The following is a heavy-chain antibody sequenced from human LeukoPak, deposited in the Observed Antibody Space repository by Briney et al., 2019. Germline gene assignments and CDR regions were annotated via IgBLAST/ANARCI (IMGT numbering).Heavy chain of an antibody. D-gene: IGHD1-7*01. CDR2: IYYSGGT. V-gene: IGHV4-59*08. CDR3: ARHAITGTGL. J-gene: IGHJ3*01. Sequence: SETLSLTCTVSGGSISSYYWSWIRQPPGKGLEWIGYIYYSGGTNYNPSLKSRVTISVDTSKNQFSLKLSSVTAADTAVYYCARHAITGTGLWGQGTMVTVSS. CDR1: GGSISSYY.